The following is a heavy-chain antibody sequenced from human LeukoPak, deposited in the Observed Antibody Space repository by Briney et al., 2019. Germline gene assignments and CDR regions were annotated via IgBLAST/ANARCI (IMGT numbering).Heavy chain of an antibody. D-gene: IGHD2-2*01. V-gene: IGHV4-61*01. CDR2: IYYSGNT. CDR3: ATRPPGESYVPYFDY. J-gene: IGHJ4*02. Sequence: SETLSLTCTVSGGSVSSDSYYWSWIRQPPGKGLEWIGYIYYSGNTNYNPSLKSRVTISVDTSKNQFSLKLSSVTAADTAVYYCATRPPGESYVPYFDYWGQGTPVTASS. CDR1: GGSVSSDSYY.